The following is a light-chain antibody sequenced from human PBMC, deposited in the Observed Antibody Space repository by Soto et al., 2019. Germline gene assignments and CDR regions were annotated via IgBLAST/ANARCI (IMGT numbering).Light chain of an antibody. CDR2: KTS. V-gene: IGKV1-5*03. CDR1: QAVNPW. CDR3: QQYYSLES. Sequence: DIQMTQSPSIVSASVGDTVTITCRASQAVNPWLAWHQQKPGKVPRVLIYKTSDLENGVPSRFSGSGSGTEFTLTISNLQPDSFATYYCQQYYSLESFGQGTKV. J-gene: IGKJ1*01.